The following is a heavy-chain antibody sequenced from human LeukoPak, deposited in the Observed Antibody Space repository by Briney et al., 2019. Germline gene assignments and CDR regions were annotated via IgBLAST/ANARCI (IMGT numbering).Heavy chain of an antibody. Sequence: ASVKVSCKASGYTFTGYYMHWVRQAPGQGLEWMGRIIPILGIANYAQKFQGRVTITADKSTSTAYMELSSLRSEDTAVYYCAREVRYRWWLQLDPYYFDYWGQGTLVTVSS. CDR1: GYTFTGYY. D-gene: IGHD5-24*01. V-gene: IGHV1-69*04. CDR3: AREVRYRWWLQLDPYYFDY. CDR2: IIPILGIA. J-gene: IGHJ4*02.